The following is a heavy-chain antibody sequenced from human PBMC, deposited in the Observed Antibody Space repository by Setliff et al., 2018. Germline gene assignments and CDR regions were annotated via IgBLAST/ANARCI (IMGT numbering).Heavy chain of an antibody. V-gene: IGHV1-8*01. CDR2: MNPNSGNT. Sequence: ASVKVSCKASGYTFTNYDINWVRQATGQGLEWMGWMNPNSGNTGYAQKFQGRVTMTRNTSISTAYMELSSLRSDDTAVYYCATGFLRYDILTGYYQRPHYFEYWGQGTLVTVSS. CDR1: GYTFTNYD. J-gene: IGHJ4*02. D-gene: IGHD3-9*01. CDR3: ATGFLRYDILTGYYQRPHYFEY.